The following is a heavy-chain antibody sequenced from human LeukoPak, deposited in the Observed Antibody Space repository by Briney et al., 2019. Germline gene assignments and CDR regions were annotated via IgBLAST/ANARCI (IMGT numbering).Heavy chain of an antibody. CDR2: ISYDGSNK. CDR1: GFTFSSYA. Sequence: GGSLRLSCVASGFTFSSYAMHWVRQAPGKGLEWVAVISYDGSNKYYADSVKGRFTISRDNSKNTLYLQMNSLRAEDTAVYYCARGGDYGDFNGMDVWGKGTTVTVSS. D-gene: IGHD4-17*01. CDR3: ARGGDYGDFNGMDV. V-gene: IGHV3-30*04. J-gene: IGHJ6*04.